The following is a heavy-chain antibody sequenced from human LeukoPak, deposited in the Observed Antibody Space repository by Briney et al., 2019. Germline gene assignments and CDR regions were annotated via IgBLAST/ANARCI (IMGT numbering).Heavy chain of an antibody. Sequence: GGSLRLSCAASGFTFDDYAMHWVRQAPGKGLEWVSGISWNSGSIGYADSVKGRFTISRDNAKNSLYLQMNSLRAEDTAVYYCAKESIVVVPAAIGWFDPWGQGTLVTVSS. J-gene: IGHJ5*02. D-gene: IGHD2-2*02. CDR1: GFTFDDYA. CDR2: ISWNSGSI. CDR3: AKESIVVVPAAIGWFDP. V-gene: IGHV3-9*01.